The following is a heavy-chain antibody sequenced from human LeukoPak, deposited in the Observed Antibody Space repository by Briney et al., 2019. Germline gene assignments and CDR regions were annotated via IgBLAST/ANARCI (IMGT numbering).Heavy chain of an antibody. Sequence: PSETLSLTCTVSGGSLSSSGYYWGWIRQPPGKGLEWIGEINHSGSTNYNPSLKSRVTISVDTSKNQFSLKLSSVTAADTAVYYCARRTAVGSGSYYGWGQGTLVTVSS. J-gene: IGHJ4*02. CDR2: INHSGST. V-gene: IGHV4-39*07. CDR1: GGSLSSSGYY. CDR3: ARRTAVGSGSYYG. D-gene: IGHD3-10*01.